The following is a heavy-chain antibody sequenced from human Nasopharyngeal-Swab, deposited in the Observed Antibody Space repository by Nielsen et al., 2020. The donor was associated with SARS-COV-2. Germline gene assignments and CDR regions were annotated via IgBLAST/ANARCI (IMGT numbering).Heavy chain of an antibody. CDR2: IYHSGST. Sequence: SETLSLTCAVSGYSISSGDYCGCTRQPPGEGLEWIGSIYHSGSTYYNPSLKSRVTISVDTSKNQFSLRLSSLTASDTAVYYCTRHGSVVVPVDAFDIWGQATMVTVSS. CDR3: TRHGSVVVPVDAFDI. V-gene: IGHV4-38-2*01. D-gene: IGHD2-2*01. CDR1: GYSISSGDY. J-gene: IGHJ3*02.